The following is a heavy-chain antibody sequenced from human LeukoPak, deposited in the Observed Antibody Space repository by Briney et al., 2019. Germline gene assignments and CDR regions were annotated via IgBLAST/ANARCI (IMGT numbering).Heavy chain of an antibody. D-gene: IGHD2-15*01. V-gene: IGHV5-51*01. CDR2: IHPGDSST. CDR1: GSNFSNYW. Sequence: GASLQISCEGFGSNFSNYWIGWVRQLPGKGLEWMGVIHPGDSSTRYSPSLQGQVTILSDKSINTAYLQWSSLKASDTAMYYCARRQCSGGSCYYFDSWGQGTLVTVSS. CDR3: ARRQCSGGSCYYFDS. J-gene: IGHJ4*02.